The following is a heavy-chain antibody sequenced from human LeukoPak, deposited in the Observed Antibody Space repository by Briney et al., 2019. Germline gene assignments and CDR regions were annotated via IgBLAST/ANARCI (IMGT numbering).Heavy chain of an antibody. V-gene: IGHV4-31*03. D-gene: IGHD2-15*01. CDR3: ARRDNPRYGMDV. CDR2: IYYSETT. CDR1: GGSISSGGYH. J-gene: IGHJ6*02. Sequence: SQTLSLTCTVSGGSISSGGYHWYWIRQHPGKGLEWIGHIYYSETTYYNPSLKSRVTISVDTSKNKFSLKLRSVTAADTAVYYCARRDNPRYGMDVWGQGTTVTVSS.